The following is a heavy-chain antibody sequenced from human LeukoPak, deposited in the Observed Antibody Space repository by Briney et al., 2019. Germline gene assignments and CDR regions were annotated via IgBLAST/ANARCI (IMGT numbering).Heavy chain of an antibody. CDR2: IYSGGST. Sequence: PGGSLRLSCAASGSTVSSNYMSWVRQAPGKGLEWVSVIYSGGSTYYADSVKGRFTISRDNSKNTLYLQMNSLRAEDTAVYYCARDRGGYYRPLSFDYWGQGTLVTVSS. CDR1: GSTVSSNY. D-gene: IGHD3-16*01. J-gene: IGHJ4*02. CDR3: ARDRGGYYRPLSFDY. V-gene: IGHV3-53*01.